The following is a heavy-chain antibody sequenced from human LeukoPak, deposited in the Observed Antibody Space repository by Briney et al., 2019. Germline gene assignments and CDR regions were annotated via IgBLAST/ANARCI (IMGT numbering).Heavy chain of an antibody. CDR3: ARDGRTLGTDFDY. J-gene: IGHJ4*02. CDR1: GYTFTGYY. CDR2: INPNSGGT. V-gene: IGHV1-2*02. Sequence: ASVKVSCKASGYTFTGYYMHWVRQAPGQGLEWMGWINPNSGGTNYAQKFQGRVTMTRDTSISTVYMELSRLRSDDTAVYYCARDGRTLGTDFDYWGQGTLVTVSS.